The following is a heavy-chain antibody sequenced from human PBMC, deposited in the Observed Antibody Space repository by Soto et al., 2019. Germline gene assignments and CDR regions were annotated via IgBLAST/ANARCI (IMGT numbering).Heavy chain of an antibody. J-gene: IGHJ5*02. V-gene: IGHV6-1*01. Sequence: SQTLSPTCAISGGSVSTNSATWDWIRQSPSRGLEWLGRTYYADSVKGRFTISRDNSKNTLYLQMNSLRAEDTAVYYCARDGYSYGVNWFGPWGQGTLVTVSS. CDR2: TYY. D-gene: IGHD5-18*01. CDR1: GGSVSTNSAT. CDR3: ARDGYSYGVNWFGP.